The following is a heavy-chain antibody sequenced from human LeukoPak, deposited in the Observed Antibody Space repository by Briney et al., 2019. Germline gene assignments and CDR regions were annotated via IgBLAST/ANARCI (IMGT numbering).Heavy chain of an antibody. J-gene: IGHJ4*02. D-gene: IGHD6-19*01. Sequence: TSGGSLRLSCAASGFTFSDYYMSWIRQAPGKGLEWVSYISSSGSTIYYADSVKGRFTISRDNAQNSLYLQMTSLTAEDTAMYYCARVGYSSGWPTFDYWGPGTLVTVSS. CDR2: ISSSGSTI. CDR1: GFTFSDYY. CDR3: ARVGYSSGWPTFDY. V-gene: IGHV3-11*01.